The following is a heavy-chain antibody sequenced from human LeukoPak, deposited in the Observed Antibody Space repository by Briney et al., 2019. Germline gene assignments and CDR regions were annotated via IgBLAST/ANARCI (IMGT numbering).Heavy chain of an antibody. J-gene: IGHJ4*02. CDR2: INPNSGGT. Sequence: GASVKVSCKASGYTFTGYYMHWVRQAPGQGLEWMGWINPNSGGTNYAQKFQGRVTMTRDTSISTAYMELSRLRSDDTAVYYCARESSGTMTGRYYFDYWGQGTLVTVSS. V-gene: IGHV1-2*02. CDR1: GYTFTGYY. CDR3: ARESSGTMTGRYYFDY. D-gene: IGHD3-22*01.